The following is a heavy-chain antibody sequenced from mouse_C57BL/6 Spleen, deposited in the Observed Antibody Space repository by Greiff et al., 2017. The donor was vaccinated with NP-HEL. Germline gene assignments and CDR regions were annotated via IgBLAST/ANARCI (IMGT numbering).Heavy chain of an antibody. CDR3: ARMMDY. V-gene: IGHV1-69*01. CDR2: IDPSDSYT. J-gene: IGHJ4*01. CDR1: GYTFTSYW. Sequence: QVQLKESGAELVMPGASVKLSCKASGYTFTSYWMHWVKQRPGQGLEWIGEIDPSDSYTNYNQKFKGKSTLTVDKSSSTAYMQLSSLTSEDSAVDYCARMMDYWGQGTSVTVSS.